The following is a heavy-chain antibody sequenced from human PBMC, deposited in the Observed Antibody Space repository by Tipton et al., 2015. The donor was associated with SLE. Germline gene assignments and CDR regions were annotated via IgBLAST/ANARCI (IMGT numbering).Heavy chain of an antibody. CDR1: GAPISRHY. CDR2: IFFSGST. J-gene: IGHJ4*02. V-gene: IGHV4-59*11. D-gene: IGHD1-1*01. CDR3: ARSTNWNSAAYYFDL. Sequence: TLSLTCSVSGAPISRHYWTWIRQPPGKGLEWIGYIFFSGSTKYNPSLNSRITMSIDTSKDQFSLRLTSVTAADTAIYYCARSTNWNSAAYYFDLWGQGTLVTVSS.